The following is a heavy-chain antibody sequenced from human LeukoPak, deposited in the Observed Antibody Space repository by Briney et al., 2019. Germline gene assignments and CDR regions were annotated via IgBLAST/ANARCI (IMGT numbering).Heavy chain of an antibody. CDR3: ANQGNYYDSSGYYWYFDL. Sequence: PGGSLRLSCAASGLTFSSYWMHWVRQAPGKGLVWVSRINSDGSSTSYADSVKGRFTISRDNAKNTLYLQMNSLRAEDTAVYYCANQGNYYDSSGYYWYFDLWGRGTLVTVSS. D-gene: IGHD3-22*01. CDR2: INSDGSST. J-gene: IGHJ2*01. CDR1: GLTFSSYW. V-gene: IGHV3-74*01.